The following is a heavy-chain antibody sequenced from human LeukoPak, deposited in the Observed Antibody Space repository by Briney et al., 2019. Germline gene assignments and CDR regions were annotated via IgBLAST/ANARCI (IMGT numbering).Heavy chain of an antibody. Sequence: GGSLRLSCAASGFTFSNAWMNWVRQAPGRGLEWVSGIGSGRNYINYADSVKGRFTISRDNAKSSLHLQMNSLRAEDTAVYYCARDSFGDYIDFWGQGTQVTVSS. J-gene: IGHJ4*02. CDR1: GFTFSNAW. CDR3: ARDSFGDYIDF. D-gene: IGHD3-10*01. V-gene: IGHV3-21*06. CDR2: IGSGRNYI.